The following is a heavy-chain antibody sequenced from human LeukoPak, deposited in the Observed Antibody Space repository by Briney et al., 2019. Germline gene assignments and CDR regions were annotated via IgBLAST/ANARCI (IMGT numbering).Heavy chain of an antibody. CDR3: APGYSYGYGFDY. J-gene: IGHJ4*02. V-gene: IGHV1-2*04. Sequence: ASVKVSCKASGYTFTGYYMHWVRQAPGQGLEWMGWIDPNSGGTNYAQKFQGWVTMTRDTSISTAYMELSRLRSDDTAVYYCAPGYSYGYGFDYWGQGTLVTVSS. CDR1: GYTFTGYY. CDR2: IDPNSGGT. D-gene: IGHD5-18*01.